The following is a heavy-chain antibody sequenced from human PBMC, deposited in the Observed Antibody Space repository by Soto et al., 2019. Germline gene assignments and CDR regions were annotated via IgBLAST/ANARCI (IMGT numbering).Heavy chain of an antibody. CDR3: ARHGTQCTGTGCYTFWFDP. V-gene: IGHV5-10-1*01. CDR2: IDPTDSYT. J-gene: IGHJ5*02. D-gene: IGHD2-2*02. Sequence: GESLKISCKGSGYRFSSNWISWVRQMPGKGLEWMGKIDPTDSYTKYSPSFQGHVTISVDKSISTAYLQWSSLKASDTAMYYCARHGTQCTGTGCYTFWFDPWGQGTLVTVSS. CDR1: GYRFSSNW.